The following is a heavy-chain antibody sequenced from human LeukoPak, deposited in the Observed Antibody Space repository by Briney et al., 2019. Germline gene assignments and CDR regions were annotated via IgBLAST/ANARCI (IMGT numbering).Heavy chain of an antibody. Sequence: SETLSLTCALYGGSFSGYFWSWIRQPPGKGLEWIGEINHSGSTNYNPSPKSRVTISVDTSKSQFSLKLSSVTAADTAVYYCARGPMVTIFGVVKPRFDYWGQGTLVTVSS. V-gene: IGHV4-34*01. J-gene: IGHJ4*02. D-gene: IGHD3-3*01. CDR2: INHSGST. CDR3: ARGPMVTIFGVVKPRFDY. CDR1: GGSFSGYF.